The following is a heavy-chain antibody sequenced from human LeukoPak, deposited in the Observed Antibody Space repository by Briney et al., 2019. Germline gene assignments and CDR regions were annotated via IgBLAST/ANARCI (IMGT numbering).Heavy chain of an antibody. Sequence: GGSLRLSCVASGFTFKFYAMSWVRQAPGKGLEWVSGISGSGGSTYYADSVKGRSTISRDNSRNTLHLQMFSLRAEDTAICYCAKDDNRGFFDNWGQGILVTVSS. J-gene: IGHJ4*02. CDR2: ISGSGGST. V-gene: IGHV3-23*01. D-gene: IGHD3-22*01. CDR3: AKDDNRGFFDN. CDR1: GFTFKFYA.